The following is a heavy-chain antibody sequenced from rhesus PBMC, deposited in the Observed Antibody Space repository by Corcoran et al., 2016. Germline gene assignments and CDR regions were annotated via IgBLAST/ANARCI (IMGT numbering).Heavy chain of an antibody. CDR3: ARHPWGDYGYFDL. V-gene: IGHV4-173*01. CDR2: ISDRCGRP. Sequence: QLQLQELGPGLVKPSETLSLTCAVSGGSISRNFWNWLRQSPGKGLEWIGRISDRCGRPDITPASKSRVTISTDTAKNQFSLELNSVTAADTAVYYCARHPWGDYGYFDLWGQGALVTVSS. CDR1: GGSISRNF. D-gene: IGHD3-34*01. J-gene: IGHJ1*01.